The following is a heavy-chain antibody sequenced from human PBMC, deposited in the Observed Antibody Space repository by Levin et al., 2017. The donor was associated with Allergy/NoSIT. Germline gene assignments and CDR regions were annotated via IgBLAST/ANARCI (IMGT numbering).Heavy chain of an antibody. Sequence: PGGSLRLSCAASGFTFSSYYMHWVRQAPGKGLVWVSLITSDGSATNYADSVRGRFTISRDNAKNMLYLQMNSLGAEDTALYYCARGLQLWPLDYWGQGTLVAVSS. D-gene: IGHD5-18*01. CDR3: ARGLQLWPLDY. CDR2: ITSDGSAT. V-gene: IGHV3-74*01. J-gene: IGHJ4*02. CDR1: GFTFSSYY.